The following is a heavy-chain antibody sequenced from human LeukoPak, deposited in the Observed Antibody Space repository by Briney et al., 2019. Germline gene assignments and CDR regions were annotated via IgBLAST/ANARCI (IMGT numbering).Heavy chain of an antibody. CDR2: ISYSGST. V-gene: IGHV4-39*01. CDR3: ARHTSSIVVVPDDAFDI. D-gene: IGHD2-2*01. Sequence: SETLSLTCTVSGGSTTSTNYYWAWIRQPPGKGLEWIGSISYSGSTYNNPSLKSRVTMSVDTSKNQFSLKLTSVTAADTAVYYCARHTSSIVVVPDDAFDIWGQGTMVTVSS. CDR1: GGSTTSTNYY. J-gene: IGHJ3*02.